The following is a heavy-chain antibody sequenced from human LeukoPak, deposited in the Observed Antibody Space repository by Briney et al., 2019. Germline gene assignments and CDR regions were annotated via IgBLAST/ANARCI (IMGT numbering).Heavy chain of an antibody. D-gene: IGHD6-19*01. CDR3: ARDRASGWYPDDAFDI. J-gene: IGHJ3*02. CDR1: GGSISSGSYY. CDR2: IYTSGGT. V-gene: IGHV4-61*02. Sequence: SETLSLTCTVSGGSISSGSYYWSWIRQPAGKGLEWIGRIYTSGGTNYNPSLKSRVTISVDTSKNQFSLKLSSVTAADTAVYYCARDRASGWYPDDAFDIWGQGTMVTVSS.